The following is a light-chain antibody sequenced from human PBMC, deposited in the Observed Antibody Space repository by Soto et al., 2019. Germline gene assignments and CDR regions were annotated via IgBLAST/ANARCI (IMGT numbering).Light chain of an antibody. J-gene: IGLJ3*02. CDR3: QSYASSLSGLWV. CDR2: GNS. Sequence: QSVLTQPPSVSGAPGQRVTISCTGSSSNIGAGYDVHWYQQLPGTAPKLLIYGNSNRPSGVPDRFSGSKSGTSASLAITGLQAEDEADYYCQSYASSLSGLWVFGGGTKLTVL. CDR1: SSNIGAGYD. V-gene: IGLV1-40*01.